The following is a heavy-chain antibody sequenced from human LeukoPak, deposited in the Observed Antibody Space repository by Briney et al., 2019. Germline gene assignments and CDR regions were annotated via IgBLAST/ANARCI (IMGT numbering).Heavy chain of an antibody. CDR1: GYTFTSYA. CDR2: INTNTGNP. CDR3: ARDLHYYDSSGYFI. D-gene: IGHD3-22*01. Sequence: ASVKASCKASGYTFTSYAMNWVRQAPGQGLEWMGWINTNTGNPTYAQGFTGRFVFSLDTSVSTAYLQISSLKAEDTAVYYCARDLHYYDSSGYFIWGQGTLVTVSS. V-gene: IGHV7-4-1*02. J-gene: IGHJ4*02.